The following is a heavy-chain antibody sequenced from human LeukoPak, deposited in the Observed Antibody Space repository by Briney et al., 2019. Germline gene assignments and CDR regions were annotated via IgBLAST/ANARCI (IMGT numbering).Heavy chain of an antibody. CDR3: ARDRMVRGVSVSARFDY. CDR2: ISSSSSYI. V-gene: IGHV3-21*01. Sequence: PWGSLRLSCAASGFTFSSYSMNWVRQAPGKGLEWVSSISSSSSYIYYADSVKGRFTISRDNAKNSLYLQMNSLRAEDTAVYYCARDRMVRGVSVSARFDYWGQGTLVTVSS. CDR1: GFTFSSYS. J-gene: IGHJ4*02. D-gene: IGHD3-10*01.